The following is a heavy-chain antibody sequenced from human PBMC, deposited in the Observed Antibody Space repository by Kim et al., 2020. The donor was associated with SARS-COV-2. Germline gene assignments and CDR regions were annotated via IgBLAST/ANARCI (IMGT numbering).Heavy chain of an antibody. CDR1: GGSFSGYY. J-gene: IGHJ4*02. CDR2: INHSGST. CDR3: ARIRDTMVRGVCDY. V-gene: IGHV4-34*01. D-gene: IGHD3-10*01. Sequence: SETLSLTCAVYGGSFSGYYWSWIRQPPGKGLEWIGEINHSGSTNYNPSLKSRVTISVDTSKNQFSLKLSSVTAADTAVYYCARIRDTMVRGVCDYWGQGTLVTVSS.